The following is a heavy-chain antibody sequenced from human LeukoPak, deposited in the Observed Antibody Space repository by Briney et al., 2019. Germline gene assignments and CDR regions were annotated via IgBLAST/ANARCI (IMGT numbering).Heavy chain of an antibody. V-gene: IGHV1-18*01. J-gene: IGHJ4*02. CDR3: ARDPRREWLRYLPFDY. D-gene: IGHD5-12*01. CDR1: GYTFTSYG. Sequence: ASVKVSCKASGYTFTSYGISWVRQAPGQGLEWMGWISAYNGNTNYAQKLQGRVTMTTDTSTSTAYMELRSLRSDDTAVYYCARDPRREWLRYLPFDYWGQGTLVTVSS. CDR2: ISAYNGNT.